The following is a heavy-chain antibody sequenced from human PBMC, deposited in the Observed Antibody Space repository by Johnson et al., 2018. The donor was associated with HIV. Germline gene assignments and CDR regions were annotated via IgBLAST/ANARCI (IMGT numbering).Heavy chain of an antibody. CDR1: GFTFSSYA. CDR3: AKDSDKWAISGDDAFDI. D-gene: IGHD1-26*01. V-gene: IGHV3-30-3*01. Sequence: QMQLVESGGGVVQPGRSLRLSCAASGFTFSSYAMHWVRQAPGKGLEWVAVISYDGSNKYYADSVKGRFTISRDNSKNTLYLQMNSLRAEDTAVYYCAKDSDKWAISGDDAFDIWGQGTMVTVSS. CDR2: ISYDGSNK. J-gene: IGHJ3*02.